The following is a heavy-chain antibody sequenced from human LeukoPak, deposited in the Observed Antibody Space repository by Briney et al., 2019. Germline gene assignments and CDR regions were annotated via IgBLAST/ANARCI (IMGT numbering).Heavy chain of an antibody. J-gene: IGHJ5*02. CDR2: IHHSGST. V-gene: IGHV4-4*02. CDR1: GGSISSSDW. Sequence: SETLSLTCAVSGGSISSSDWWSWVRQPPGKGLEWIGDIHHSGSTNYNPSLKSRVTISVDKSKNQFSLKLSSVTAADTAVYYCARDSGTTGEVKFDPWGQGTLVTVSS. D-gene: IGHD3-10*01. CDR3: ARDSGTTGEVKFDP.